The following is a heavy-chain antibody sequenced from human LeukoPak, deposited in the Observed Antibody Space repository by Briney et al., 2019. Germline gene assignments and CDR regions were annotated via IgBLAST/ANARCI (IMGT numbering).Heavy chain of an antibody. CDR3: AKSVLEWLSRNVASIYYYYYMDV. D-gene: IGHD3-3*01. V-gene: IGHV3-11*03. Sequence: GGSLRLSCAASGFRVSGYDLNWIRQAPGKGLEWIAYISISSSNIHYADSVRGRFTISRDNANNSLYLQLSSLRVEDTAVYYCAKSVLEWLSRNVASIYYYYYMDVWGKGTTVTVSS. CDR2: ISISSSNI. CDR1: GFRVSGYD. J-gene: IGHJ6*03.